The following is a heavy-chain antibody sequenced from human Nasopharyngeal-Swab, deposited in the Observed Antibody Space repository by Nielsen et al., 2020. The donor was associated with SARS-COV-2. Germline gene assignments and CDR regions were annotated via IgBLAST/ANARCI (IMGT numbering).Heavy chain of an antibody. Sequence: GESLKISCAASGFTFSSYAMSWVRQAPGKGLEWVSAISGSGGSTYYADSVKGRFTISRDNSKSTLYLQMNSLRAEDTAVYYCAKVWFGELGLYYFDYWGQGTLVTVSS. J-gene: IGHJ4*02. CDR2: ISGSGGST. V-gene: IGHV3-23*01. CDR3: AKVWFGELGLYYFDY. D-gene: IGHD3-10*01. CDR1: GFTFSSYA.